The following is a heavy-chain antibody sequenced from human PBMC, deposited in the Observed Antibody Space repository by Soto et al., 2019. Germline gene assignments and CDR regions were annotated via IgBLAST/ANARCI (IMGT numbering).Heavy chain of an antibody. D-gene: IGHD5-12*01. Sequence: SETLSLNYAIYGGSFSGYYWSWILQPPGKGLEWIGEINHSGSTNYNPSLKSRVTISVDTSKNQFSLKLSSVTAADTAVYYCARAARWLQFKGRFDPWGQGTLVTVSS. CDR3: ARAARWLQFKGRFDP. CDR1: GGSFSGYY. V-gene: IGHV4-34*01. J-gene: IGHJ5*02. CDR2: INHSGST.